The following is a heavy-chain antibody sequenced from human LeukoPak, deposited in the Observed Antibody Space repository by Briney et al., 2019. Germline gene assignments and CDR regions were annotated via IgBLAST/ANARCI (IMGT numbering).Heavy chain of an antibody. CDR3: ARVDSSGYYYYGMDV. D-gene: IGHD3-22*01. CDR2: IYYSGST. Sequence: SETLSLTCTVSGGSISSYYWSWIRQPPGKGLEWIGCIYYSGSTNYNPSLKSRVTISVDTSKNQFSLKLSSVTAADTAVYYCARVDSSGYYYYGMDVWGQGTTVTVSS. CDR1: GGSISSYY. J-gene: IGHJ6*02. V-gene: IGHV4-59*01.